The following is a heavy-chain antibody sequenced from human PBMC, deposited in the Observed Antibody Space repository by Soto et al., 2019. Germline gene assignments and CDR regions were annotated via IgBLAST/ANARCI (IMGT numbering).Heavy chain of an antibody. J-gene: IGHJ5*02. CDR2: IYYSGST. CDR1: GGSISSGGYY. Sequence: QVQLQESGPGLVKPSQTLSLTCTVSGGSISSGGYYWSWIRQHPGKGLEGIGYIYYSGSTYYNPSLKSRVTISVDTSKNQFSLKLSSVTAADTAVYYCARAGMVRGVIISWFDPWGQGTLVTVSS. V-gene: IGHV4-31*03. D-gene: IGHD3-10*01. CDR3: ARAGMVRGVIISWFDP.